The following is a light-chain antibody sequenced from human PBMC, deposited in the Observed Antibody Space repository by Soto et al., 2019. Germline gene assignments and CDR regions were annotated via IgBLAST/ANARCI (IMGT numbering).Light chain of an antibody. Sequence: QSALTQPASVYASPGQSITISCTGTSSDVGGYNYVSWYQQHPGKAPKLMIYDVSNRPSGVSNRFAGSKSGNTASLTISGLQAEDEADYYCSSYTSSSTLYVFGTGTKVTVL. CDR1: SSDVGGYNY. CDR3: SSYTSSSTLYV. V-gene: IGLV2-14*01. CDR2: DVS. J-gene: IGLJ1*01.